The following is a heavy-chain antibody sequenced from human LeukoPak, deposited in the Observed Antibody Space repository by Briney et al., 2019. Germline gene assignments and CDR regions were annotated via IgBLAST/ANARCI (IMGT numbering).Heavy chain of an antibody. D-gene: IGHD3-22*01. CDR2: INHSGST. Sequence: PSETLSLTCAVYGGSFSGYYWSWIRQPPGKGLEWIGEINHSGSTNYNPSLKSRVTISVDTSKNQFSLKLSSVTAADTAVYYCARGWGYYDSSGYSDYWGQGTLVTVSS. J-gene: IGHJ4*02. CDR3: ARGWGYYDSSGYSDY. V-gene: IGHV4-34*01. CDR1: GGSFSGYY.